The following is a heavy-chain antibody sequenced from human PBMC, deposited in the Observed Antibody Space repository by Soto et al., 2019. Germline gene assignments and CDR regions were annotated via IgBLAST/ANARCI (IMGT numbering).Heavy chain of an antibody. Sequence: GVSLRLSCAASGFTLSNYAMSWVRQAPGKGLEWVSTFSGTGGYTYYADSVKGRFTISRDDSKNTLFLHMNSLRAGDTAVYYCARGQRPLITYGPFDPWGQGTLVTVS. CDR3: ARGQRPLITYGPFDP. D-gene: IGHD4-17*01. J-gene: IGHJ5*02. V-gene: IGHV3-23*01. CDR1: GFTLSNYA. CDR2: FSGTGGYT.